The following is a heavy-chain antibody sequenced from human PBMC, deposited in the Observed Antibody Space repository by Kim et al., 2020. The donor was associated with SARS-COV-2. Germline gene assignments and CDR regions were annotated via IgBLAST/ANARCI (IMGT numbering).Heavy chain of an antibody. Sequence: ASVKVSCQASGYTFTSYDINWVRQATGQRPEWMGWMNPNSGNTGYAQRFQGRVNMTRNTSISTAYMELSSLRSEDTAVYYCARRVAASGTVLGYWGQGTLVTVSS. D-gene: IGHD6-13*01. CDR3: ARRVAASGTVLGY. V-gene: IGHV1-8*01. CDR1: GYTFTSYD. J-gene: IGHJ4*02. CDR2: MNPNSGNT.